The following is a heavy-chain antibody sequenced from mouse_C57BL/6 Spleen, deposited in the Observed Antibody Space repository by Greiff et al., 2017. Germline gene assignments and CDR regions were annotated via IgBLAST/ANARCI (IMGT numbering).Heavy chain of an antibody. CDR3: ARDYDGYLPFAY. D-gene: IGHD2-3*01. CDR2: IYPGDGDT. CDR1: GYAFSSSW. J-gene: IGHJ3*01. V-gene: IGHV1-82*01. Sequence: QVQLQQSGPELVKPGASVKISCKASGYAFSSSWMNWVKQRPGKGLEWIGRIYPGDGDTNYNGKFKGKATLTADKSSSTAYMQLSSLTSEDSAVYFCARDYDGYLPFAYWGQGTLVTVAA.